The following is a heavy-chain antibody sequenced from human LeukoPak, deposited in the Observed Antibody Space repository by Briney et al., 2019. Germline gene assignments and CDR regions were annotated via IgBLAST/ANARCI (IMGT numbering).Heavy chain of an antibody. CDR1: GDSISSGSYY. CDR3: ARRRYGSSWRDY. D-gene: IGHD6-13*01. J-gene: IGHJ4*02. V-gene: IGHV4-39*02. Sequence: SETLSLTCTVSGDSISSGSYYWGWIRQPPGKGLEWIGNIYYSGITSYNPSLKSRVTISVDTSGKYYSLKLTSVTAADTAVYFCARRRYGSSWRDYWGQGTLVTVSS. CDR2: IYYSGIT.